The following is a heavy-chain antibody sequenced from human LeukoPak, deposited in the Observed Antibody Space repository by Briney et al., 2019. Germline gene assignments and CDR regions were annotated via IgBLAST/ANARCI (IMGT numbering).Heavy chain of an antibody. Sequence: PSETLSLTCAVYGGSFSGYYWSWIRQPPGKGLEWIGEINHSGSTNYNPSLKSRVTMSVDTSKNQFSLKLSSVTAADTAVYYCARNSYYYYYMDVWGKGTTVTVSS. D-gene: IGHD1-7*01. CDR1: GGSFSGYY. V-gene: IGHV4-34*01. J-gene: IGHJ6*03. CDR2: INHSGST. CDR3: ARNSYYYYYMDV.